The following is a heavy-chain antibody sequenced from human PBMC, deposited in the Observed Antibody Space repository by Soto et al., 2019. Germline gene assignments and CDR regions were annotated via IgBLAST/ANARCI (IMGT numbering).Heavy chain of an antibody. D-gene: IGHD3-10*01. Sequence: SETLSLTCTVSGGSISSGGYYWSWIRQHPGKGLEWIGYIYYSGSTYYNPSLKSRVTISVDTSKNQFSLKLSSVTAADTAVYYCARGHYGSGSYYFDYWGQGTLVTVSS. J-gene: IGHJ4*02. CDR2: IYYSGST. V-gene: IGHV4-31*03. CDR3: ARGHYGSGSYYFDY. CDR1: GGSISSGGYY.